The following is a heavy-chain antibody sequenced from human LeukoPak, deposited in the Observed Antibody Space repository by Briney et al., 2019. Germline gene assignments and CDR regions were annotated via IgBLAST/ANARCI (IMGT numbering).Heavy chain of an antibody. CDR3: ARTLAYSSSWYSIDY. D-gene: IGHD6-13*01. Sequence: SETLSLTCAVYGGSFSGYYWSWIRQPPGKGLEWIGEINHSGSTNYNPSLKSRVTISVDTSKNQFSLKLSSVTAADTAVYYCARTLAYSSSWYSIDYWGQGTLVTVSS. CDR1: GGSFSGYY. CDR2: INHSGST. V-gene: IGHV4-34*01. J-gene: IGHJ4*02.